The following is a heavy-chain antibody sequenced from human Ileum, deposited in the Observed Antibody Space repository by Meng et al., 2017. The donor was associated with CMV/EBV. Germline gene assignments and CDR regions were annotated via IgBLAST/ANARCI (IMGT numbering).Heavy chain of an antibody. V-gene: IGHV3-64*02. J-gene: IGHJ4*02. CDR3: ARSGYCSSTSCYSRTTFDY. Sequence: LSLTCAASGFTFGDYAMTWVRQAPGKGLEYVSAISSNGGSTYYADSVKGRFTISRDNSKNTLYLQMGSLRPEDMGVYYCARSGYCSSTSCYSRTTFDYWGQGTLVTVSS. D-gene: IGHD2-2*02. CDR1: GFTFGDYA. CDR2: ISSNGGST.